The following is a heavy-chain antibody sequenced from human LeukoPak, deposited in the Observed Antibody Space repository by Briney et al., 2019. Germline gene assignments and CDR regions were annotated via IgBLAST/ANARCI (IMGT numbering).Heavy chain of an antibody. Sequence: PSETLSLTCTVSGGSISSGGYYWRWIRQHPGKGLEWIGYIYYSGSTYYNPSLKRRVTISVDPTKNQSSLKLSSLNAADTAVYDCARDGWVRGLCVPWAFDIWGQGTMVTVAS. D-gene: IGHD3-10*01. CDR2: IYYSGST. J-gene: IGHJ3*02. CDR3: ARDGWVRGLCVPWAFDI. V-gene: IGHV4-31*03. CDR1: GGSISSGGYY.